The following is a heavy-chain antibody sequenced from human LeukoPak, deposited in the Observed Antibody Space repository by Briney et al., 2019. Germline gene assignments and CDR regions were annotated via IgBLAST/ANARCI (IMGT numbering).Heavy chain of an antibody. Sequence: GGSLRLTCAASGFTFSNYGVHWVLQAPGKGLEWVAFISYDGSTKYNVDSVKGRFSISRDNSKNTLHLQMNNLRAEDTALYYCARDDYGFDPWGQGTLVTVFS. CDR3: ARDDYGFDP. CDR1: GFTFSNYG. CDR2: ISYDGSTK. V-gene: IGHV3-30*04. D-gene: IGHD4-17*01. J-gene: IGHJ5*02.